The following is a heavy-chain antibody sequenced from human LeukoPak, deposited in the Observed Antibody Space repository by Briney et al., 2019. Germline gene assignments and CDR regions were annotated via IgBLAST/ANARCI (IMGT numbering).Heavy chain of an antibody. Sequence: PGGSMRLSCAASASTVSGNYMSWVRQPPGKGLDWVSVIYSGDSTNYADSVKGRFTISRDYSKNTLYLQMSSLRAEDTAVYYCATGNQWLAFDYWGQGTLVTVSS. CDR1: ASTVSGNY. J-gene: IGHJ4*02. CDR3: ATGNQWLAFDY. CDR2: IYSGDST. D-gene: IGHD6-19*01. V-gene: IGHV3-66*01.